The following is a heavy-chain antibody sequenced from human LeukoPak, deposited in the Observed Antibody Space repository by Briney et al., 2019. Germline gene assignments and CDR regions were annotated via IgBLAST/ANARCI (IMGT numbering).Heavy chain of an antibody. CDR3: ARAPILLWFGEFKNAFDI. J-gene: IGHJ3*02. CDR2: ISSSSSYI. V-gene: IGHV3-21*01. Sequence: PGGSLRLSCAASGFTFSSYSMNWVRQAPGKGLEWVSSISSSSSYIYYADSVKGRFTISRDNAKNTLYLQMNSLRAEDTAVYYCARAPILLWFGEFKNAFDIWGQGTMVTVSS. D-gene: IGHD3-10*01. CDR1: GFTFSSYS.